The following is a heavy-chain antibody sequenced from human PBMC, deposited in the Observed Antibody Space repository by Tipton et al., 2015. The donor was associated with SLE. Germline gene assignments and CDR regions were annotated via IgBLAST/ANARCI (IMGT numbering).Heavy chain of an antibody. Sequence: LRLSCTVSGGSISSYYWSWIRQPPGKGLEWIGYIYYSGSTNYNPSLKSRVTISVDTSKNQFSLKLSSVTAADTAVYYCARVRGRGDFQHWGQGTLVTVSS. CDR3: ARVRGRGDFQH. CDR2: IYYSGST. J-gene: IGHJ1*01. V-gene: IGHV4-59*01. CDR1: GGSISSYY. D-gene: IGHD3-10*01.